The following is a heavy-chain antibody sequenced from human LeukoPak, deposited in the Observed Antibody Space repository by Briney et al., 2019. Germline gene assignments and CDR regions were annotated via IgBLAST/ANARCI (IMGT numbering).Heavy chain of an antibody. J-gene: IGHJ4*02. CDR3: ARDVEMATLKGQNY. CDR1: RGSISTYY. CDR2: IYSSGST. V-gene: IGHV4-39*07. D-gene: IGHD5-24*01. Sequence: SETLSLTCTVSRGSISTYYWGWIRQPPGKGLEWIGCIYSSGSTHYNPSLNSRVTISVDTSKNQFSLKLNSVTAADTAVYYCARDVEMATLKGQNYWGQGTLVTVSS.